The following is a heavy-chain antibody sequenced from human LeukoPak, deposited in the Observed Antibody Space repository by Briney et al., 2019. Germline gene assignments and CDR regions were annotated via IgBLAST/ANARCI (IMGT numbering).Heavy chain of an antibody. V-gene: IGHV4-39*07. CDR1: GGSISSSSYY. J-gene: IGHJ5*02. CDR2: INHSGST. CDR3: ARLSYGSGSYHYRGIWFDP. D-gene: IGHD3-10*01. Sequence: SETLSLTCTVSGGSISSSSYYWGWIRQPPGKGLEWIGEINHSGSTNYNPSLKSRVTISVDTSKNQFSLKLSSVTAADTAVYYCARLSYGSGSYHYRGIWFDPWGQGTLVTVSS.